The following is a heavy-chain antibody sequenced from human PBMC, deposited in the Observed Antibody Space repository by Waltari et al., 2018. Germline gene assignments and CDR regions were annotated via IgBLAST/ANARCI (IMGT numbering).Heavy chain of an antibody. CDR1: GYTFNKYY. Sequence: QVHLVQSGAEVKKPGASVKVSCKASGYTFNKYYMHWVRQAPGQGLEWMGTINPATGSISYAQNFQDRVTMAGDTSTTTVFMELRDLRFEDTAVYYCATLRDVFDIWGQGTKVTVSS. J-gene: IGHJ3*02. V-gene: IGHV1-46*03. CDR2: INPATGSI. CDR3: ATLRDVFDI.